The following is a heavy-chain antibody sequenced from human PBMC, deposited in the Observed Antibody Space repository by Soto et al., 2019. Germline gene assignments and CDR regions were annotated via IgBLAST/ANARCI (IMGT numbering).Heavy chain of an antibody. V-gene: IGHV4-4*03. CDR3: ASRGYDFWSGYYRTVDY. Sequence: PETLSLTCAVSGGSISSSNWWSWVRQPPGKGLEWIGEIYHSGSTNYNPSLKSRVTISVDKSKNQFSLKLSSVTAADTAVYYCASRGYDFWSGYYRTVDYWGQGTLVTGS. J-gene: IGHJ4*02. CDR1: GGSISSSNW. CDR2: IYHSGST. D-gene: IGHD3-3*01.